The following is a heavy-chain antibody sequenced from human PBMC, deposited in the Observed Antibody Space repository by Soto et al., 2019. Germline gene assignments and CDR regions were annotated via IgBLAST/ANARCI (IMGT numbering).Heavy chain of an antibody. Sequence: SETLSLTCAVYGGSFSGYYWSWIRQPPGKGLEWIGEINHSGSTNYNPSLKSRVTISVDTSKNQFSLKLSSVAAADTVVFYCARSHYGYYYYSSGMDVWGQGTTVTVSS. CDR1: GGSFSGYY. CDR2: INHSGST. D-gene: IGHD4-17*01. V-gene: IGHV4-34*01. J-gene: IGHJ6*02. CDR3: ARSHYGYYYYSSGMDV.